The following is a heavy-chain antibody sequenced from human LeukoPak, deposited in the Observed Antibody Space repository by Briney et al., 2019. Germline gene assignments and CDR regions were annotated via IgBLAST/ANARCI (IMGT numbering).Heavy chain of an antibody. D-gene: IGHD3-22*01. CDR1: GFTFSSYS. Sequence: GGSLRLSCAASGFTFSSYSMNCVRQPPGEGVEWVAYISSSRSTIYHADSVKGRFTISRINAKNSLYLQMNSLRAEDTAVYYCARDPTYYYDSSGYQNWFDPWGQGTLVTVSS. CDR2: ISSSRSTI. CDR3: ARDPTYYYDSSGYQNWFDP. V-gene: IGHV3-48*01. J-gene: IGHJ5*02.